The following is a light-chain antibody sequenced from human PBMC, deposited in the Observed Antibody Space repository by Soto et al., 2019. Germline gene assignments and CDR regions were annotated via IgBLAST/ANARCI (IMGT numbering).Light chain of an antibody. CDR1: SSDVGSYKF. CDR2: EGS. J-gene: IGLJ1*01. CDR3: SSYTTSSTRV. Sequence: QSALTQPASVSGSPGQSITISCTGTSSDVGSYKFVSWYQQYPGKAPKLMIYEGSKRPSGVSDRFSGSKSGNTASLTISGLQAEDEADYYCSSYTTSSTRVFGTGTKLTVL. V-gene: IGLV2-14*02.